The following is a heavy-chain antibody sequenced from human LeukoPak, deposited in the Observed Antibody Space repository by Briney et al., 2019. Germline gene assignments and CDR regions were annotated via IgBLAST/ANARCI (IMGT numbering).Heavy chain of an antibody. CDR3: ARVPTYYYDSSGYYSASADAFDI. CDR1: GYTFTSYY. D-gene: IGHD3-22*01. J-gene: IGHJ3*02. Sequence: ASVKVSCKASGYTFTSYYMHWVRQAPGQGLEWMGWISAYNGNTNYAQKLQGRVTMTTDTSTSTAYMELRSLRSDDTAVYYCARVPTYYYDSSGYYSASADAFDIWGQGTMVTVSS. V-gene: IGHV1-18*04. CDR2: ISAYNGNT.